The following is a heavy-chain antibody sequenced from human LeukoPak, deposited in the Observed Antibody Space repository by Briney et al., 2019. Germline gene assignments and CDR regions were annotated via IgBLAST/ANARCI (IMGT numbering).Heavy chain of an antibody. CDR1: GFTFISYA. V-gene: IGHV3-23*01. D-gene: IGHD5-18*01. CDR3: AKGGYSYGLGYFDY. Sequence: PGGSLRLSCAASGFTFISYAMSWVRQAPGKGLEWVSAISGSGGSTYYADSVKGRFTISRDNSKNTLYLQMNSLRAEDTAVYYCAKGGYSYGLGYFDYWGQGTLVTVSS. J-gene: IGHJ4*02. CDR2: ISGSGGST.